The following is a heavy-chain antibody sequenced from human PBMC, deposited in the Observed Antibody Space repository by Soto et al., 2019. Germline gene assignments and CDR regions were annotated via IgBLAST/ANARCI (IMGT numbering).Heavy chain of an antibody. CDR1: GGSISSYY. CDR3: AYSSSWYYFDY. CDR2: IYYSGST. D-gene: IGHD6-13*01. J-gene: IGHJ4*02. Sequence: SETLSLTCPVSGGSISSYYWSWIRQPPGKGLEWIGYIYYSGSTNYNPSLKSRVTISVDTSKNQFSLKLSSVTAADTAVYYCAYSSSWYYFDYWGQGTLVTVSS. V-gene: IGHV4-59*01.